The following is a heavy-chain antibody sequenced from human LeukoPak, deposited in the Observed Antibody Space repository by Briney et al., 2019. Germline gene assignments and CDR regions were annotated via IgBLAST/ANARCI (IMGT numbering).Heavy chain of an antibody. V-gene: IGHV3-15*01. CDR1: GLPFSNAW. J-gene: IGHJ4*02. CDR3: TTAVVVTGFDY. Sequence: TGGSLELPWAALGLPFSNAWLTWVGQTPGKGLGGVGRIKRKTDGGTIDYAAPVKGRFNISRDDSKNTVYLQMNSLKTEDTAVYYCTTAVVVTGFDYWGQGTLVSVSS. CDR2: IKRKTDGGTI. D-gene: IGHD2-21*02.